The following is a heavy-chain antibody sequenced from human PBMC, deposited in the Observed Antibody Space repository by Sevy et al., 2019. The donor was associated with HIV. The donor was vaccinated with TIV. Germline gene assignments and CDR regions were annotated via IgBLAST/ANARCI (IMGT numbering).Heavy chain of an antibody. J-gene: IGHJ5*02. CDR2: IYYSGST. CDR1: GGSISSGGYY. D-gene: IGHD5-18*01. V-gene: IGHV4-31*03. Sequence: SETLSLTCTVSGGSISSGGYYWSWIRQHPGKGLEWIGYIYYSGSTYYHPSLKSRVTISVDTSKNQFSLKLSSVTAADTAVYYCARASYHTAMVNWFDPWGQGTLVTVSS. CDR3: ARASYHTAMVNWFDP.